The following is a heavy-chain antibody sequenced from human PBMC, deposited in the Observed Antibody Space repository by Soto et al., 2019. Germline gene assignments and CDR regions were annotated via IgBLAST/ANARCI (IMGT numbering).Heavy chain of an antibody. J-gene: IGHJ6*02. CDR2: ISAYNGNT. CDR3: ARVDSSSSNYYYYYGMDV. Sequence: VASVKVSCKASGYTFTSYGISWVRQAPGQGLEWMGWISAYNGNTNYAQKLQGRVTMTTDTSTSTAYMELRSLRSDDTAVYYCARVDSSSSNYYYYYGMDVWGQGTTVTVSS. V-gene: IGHV1-18*04. CDR1: GYTFTSYG. D-gene: IGHD6-6*01.